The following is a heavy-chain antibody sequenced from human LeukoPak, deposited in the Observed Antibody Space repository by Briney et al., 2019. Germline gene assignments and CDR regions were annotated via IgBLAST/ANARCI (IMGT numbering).Heavy chain of an antibody. CDR2: IYYSGST. Sequence: PSETLSLTCTVSGGSISSYYWGWIRQPPGKGLEWIGSIYYSGSTYYNPSLKSRVTISVDTSKNQFSLKLSSVTAADTAVYYCARLWFGEFKFDYWGQGTLVTVSS. J-gene: IGHJ4*02. CDR3: ARLWFGEFKFDY. D-gene: IGHD3-10*01. CDR1: GGSISSYY. V-gene: IGHV4-39*01.